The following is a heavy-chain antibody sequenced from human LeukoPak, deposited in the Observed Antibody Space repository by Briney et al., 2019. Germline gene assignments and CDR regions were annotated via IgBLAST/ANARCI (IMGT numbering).Heavy chain of an antibody. CDR1: GYTFTSYG. Sequence: GASVKVSCKASGYTFTSYGISWVRQAPGQGLEWMGRISAYNGNTNYAQKLQGRVTMTTDTSTSTAYMELRSLRSDDTAVYYCARSGVDVGLKLKSKLLYFDYWGQGTLVTVSS. V-gene: IGHV1-18*01. J-gene: IGHJ4*02. D-gene: IGHD3-10*01. CDR3: ARSGVDVGLKLKSKLLYFDY. CDR2: ISAYNGNT.